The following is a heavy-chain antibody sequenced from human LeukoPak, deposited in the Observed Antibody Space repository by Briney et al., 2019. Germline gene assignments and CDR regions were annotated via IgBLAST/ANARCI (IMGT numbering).Heavy chain of an antibody. CDR2: INPNSGGT. J-gene: IGHJ4*02. CDR1: GDTFTGYY. V-gene: IGHV1-2*06. CDR3: ATELVGATPGY. D-gene: IGHD1-26*01. Sequence: ASVKVSCKASGDTFTGYYMHWVRQAPGQGLEWMGRINPNSGGTNYAQKFQGRVTMARDTSISTAYMELSRLRSDDTAVYYCATELVGATPGYWGQGTLVTVSS.